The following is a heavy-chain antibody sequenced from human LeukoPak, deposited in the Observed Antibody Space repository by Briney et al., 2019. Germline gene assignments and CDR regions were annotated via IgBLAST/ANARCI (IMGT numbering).Heavy chain of an antibody. J-gene: IGHJ4*02. CDR1: GFTVSSNY. CDR3: ARGQNAWSMVTSLFDY. CDR2: IYSGGST. V-gene: IGHV3-53*01. D-gene: IGHD5-18*01. Sequence: GGSLRLSCAASGFTVSSNYMSWVRQAPGKGLEWVSVIYSGGSTYYAGSVKGRFTISRDNSKNTLYLQMNSLRAEDTAVYYRARGQNAWSMVTSLFDYWGQGTLVTVSS.